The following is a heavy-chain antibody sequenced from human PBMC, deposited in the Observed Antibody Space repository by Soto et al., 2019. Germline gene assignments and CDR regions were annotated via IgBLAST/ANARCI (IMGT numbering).Heavy chain of an antibody. V-gene: IGHV3-33*01. CDR1: GFTFSRYG. CDR3: ARDPAVVTSSFDY. Sequence: QVRLVESGGGVVQPGRSLRLSCAVSGFTFSRYGFHWLRQAPGKGLEWVGLIWYDGSKTDYVDRVKGRFTIARDDSKSTLYLQMNSLRAEDTAIYYCARDPAVVTSSFDYWGQGSLVIVSS. J-gene: IGHJ4*02. D-gene: IGHD4-17*01. CDR2: IWYDGSKT.